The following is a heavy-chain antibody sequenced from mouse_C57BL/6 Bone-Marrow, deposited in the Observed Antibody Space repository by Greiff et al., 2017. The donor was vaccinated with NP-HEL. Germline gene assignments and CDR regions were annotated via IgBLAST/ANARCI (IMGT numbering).Heavy chain of an antibody. Sequence: QVQLQQSGAELVRPGASVTLSCKASGYTFTDYEMHWVKQTPVHGLEWIGAIDPETGGTASNQKFKGKAILTADKSSSTAYMELRSLTSEDSAVDYCTRDYGSSPDWYFDVWGTGTTVTVSS. D-gene: IGHD1-1*01. CDR2: IDPETGGT. CDR3: TRDYGSSPDWYFDV. J-gene: IGHJ1*03. CDR1: GYTFTDYE. V-gene: IGHV1-15*01.